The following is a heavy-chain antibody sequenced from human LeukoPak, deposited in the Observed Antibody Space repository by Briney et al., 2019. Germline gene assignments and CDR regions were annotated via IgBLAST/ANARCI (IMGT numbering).Heavy chain of an antibody. D-gene: IGHD3-10*01. CDR3: AREPRPRKWFGSTGY. J-gene: IGHJ4*02. CDR2: IKQDGSEK. V-gene: IGHV3-7*03. CDR1: GFTFSSYW. Sequence: PGGSLRLSCAASGFTFSSYWMSWVRQAPGKGLEWVANIKQDGSEKYYVDSVKGRFTISRDNAKNSLYLQMNSLRAEDPAVYYCAREPRPRKWFGSTGYWGQGTLVTVSS.